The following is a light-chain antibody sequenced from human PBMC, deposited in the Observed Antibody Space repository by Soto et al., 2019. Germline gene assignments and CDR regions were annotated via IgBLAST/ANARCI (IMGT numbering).Light chain of an antibody. CDR2: EVS. CDR3: QQYQDWPRT. J-gene: IGKJ1*01. Sequence: EIGRTQSPATLSLSPGERATLSCMASERLTGNLAWYQHRPGQAPRLLIYEVSTRATYIPARFSGRGSRTEFTLTISSLQAEDSAVYYCQQYQDWPRTFGQGTKVAIK. CDR1: ERLTGN. V-gene: IGKV3-15*01.